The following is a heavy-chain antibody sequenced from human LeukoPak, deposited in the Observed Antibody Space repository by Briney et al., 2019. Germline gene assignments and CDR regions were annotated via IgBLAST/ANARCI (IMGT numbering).Heavy chain of an antibody. CDR1: GYTFTGYY. D-gene: IGHD1-7*01. CDR2: INPNSGGT. CDR3: ARVTEDNWNYVYYYYYMDV. J-gene: IGHJ6*03. V-gene: IGHV1-2*02. Sequence: GASVKVSCKASGYTFTGYYMHWVRQAPGQGLGWMGWINPNSGGTNYAQKFQGRVTMTRDTSISTAYMELSRLRSDDTAVYYCARVTEDNWNYVYYYYYMDVWGKGTTVTVSS.